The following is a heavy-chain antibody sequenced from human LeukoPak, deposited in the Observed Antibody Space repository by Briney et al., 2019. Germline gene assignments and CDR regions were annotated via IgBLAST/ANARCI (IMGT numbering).Heavy chain of an antibody. CDR3: AKDLRRIVGATKGMDV. CDR1: GFTFSSYG. J-gene: IGHJ6*03. CDR2: IRYDGSNK. Sequence: GGSLRLSCAESGFTFSSYGMHWVRQAPGKGLEWVAFIRYDGSNKYYADSVKGRFTISRDNSKNTLYLQMNSLRAEDTAVYYCAKDLRRIVGATKGMDVWGKGTTVTVSS. V-gene: IGHV3-30*02. D-gene: IGHD1-26*01.